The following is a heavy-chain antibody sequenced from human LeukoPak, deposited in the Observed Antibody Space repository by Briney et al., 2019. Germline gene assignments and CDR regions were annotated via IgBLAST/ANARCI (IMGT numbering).Heavy chain of an antibody. CDR1: GYTFTSYY. D-gene: IGHD6-13*01. CDR2: INPRGGST. Sequence: ASVKVSCKASGYTFTSYYMHWVRQAPGQGLEWMGIINPRGGSTNYAQMFQGRVTVTRDTSTSTVYMELSSLRSEDTAVYYCARDLSSSWYFDYWGQGTLVTVSS. J-gene: IGHJ4*02. V-gene: IGHV1-46*01. CDR3: ARDLSSSWYFDY.